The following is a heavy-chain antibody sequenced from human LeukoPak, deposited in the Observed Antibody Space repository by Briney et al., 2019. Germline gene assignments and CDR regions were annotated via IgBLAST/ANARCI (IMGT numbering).Heavy chain of an antibody. CDR1: GGSISSYY. Sequence: PSETLSLTCSVSGGSISSYYWSLIRQPPGKGLEWIGYIYYTGSTTYNPPLKSRVTISADKSKTQFSLMLSYVTAADTAVYYCARVSSGYYSFYYYYMDVWGKGTTVTVSS. J-gene: IGHJ6*03. CDR2: IYYTGST. CDR3: ARVSSGYYSFYYYYMDV. V-gene: IGHV4-59*01. D-gene: IGHD3-22*01.